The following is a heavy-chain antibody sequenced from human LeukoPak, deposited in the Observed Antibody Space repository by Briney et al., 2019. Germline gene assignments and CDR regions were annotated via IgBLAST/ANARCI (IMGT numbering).Heavy chain of an antibody. CDR3: ARVAEYGGNSLPFDI. V-gene: IGHV4-59*01. Sequence: KTSETLSLTCTVSGGSISSYYWSWIRQPPGKGLEWIGYIYYSGSTNYNPSLKSRVTISVDTSKNRFSLKLSSVTAADTAVYYCARVAEYGGNSLPFDIWGQGTMVTVSS. CDR1: GGSISSYY. J-gene: IGHJ3*02. CDR2: IYYSGST. D-gene: IGHD4-23*01.